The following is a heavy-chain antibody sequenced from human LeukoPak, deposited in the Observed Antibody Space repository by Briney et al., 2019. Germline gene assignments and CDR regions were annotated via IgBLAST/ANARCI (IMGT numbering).Heavy chain of an antibody. D-gene: IGHD3-22*01. Sequence: GGSLRLSCAASGVTFRNYWMHWVRQAPGKGLVWVSRINSDGSSTSYADSVKGRFTISRDNAKNTLYLQMNSLRAEDTAVYYCAAYDSSGYSGKYFQHWGQGTLVTVSS. CDR1: GVTFRNYW. CDR3: AAYDSSGYSGKYFQH. CDR2: INSDGSST. J-gene: IGHJ1*01. V-gene: IGHV3-74*01.